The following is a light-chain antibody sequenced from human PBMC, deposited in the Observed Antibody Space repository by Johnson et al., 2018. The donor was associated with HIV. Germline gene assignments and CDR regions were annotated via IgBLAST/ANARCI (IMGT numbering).Light chain of an antibody. V-gene: IGLV1-51*02. Sequence: QSVLTQPPSVSAAPGQKVTISCSGSSSDMGNYAVSWYQQLPGTAPKLLIYENNKRPSGIPDRFSGSKSGTSATLGITGLQTGDEADYYCGTLDSSLSAGNVFGTGTKVTVL. CDR3: GTLDSSLSAGNV. CDR2: ENN. CDR1: SSDMGNYA. J-gene: IGLJ1*01.